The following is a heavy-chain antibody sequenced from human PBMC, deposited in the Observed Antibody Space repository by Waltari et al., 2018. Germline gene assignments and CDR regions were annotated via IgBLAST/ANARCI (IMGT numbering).Heavy chain of an antibody. CDR2: IYYSGTT. CDR3: ARDPHLVTSVWAFDI. CDR1: VGPIRSYY. D-gene: IGHD2-21*02. Sequence: QLQLQEPAQGRLRPSETLSSSCPVLVGPIRSYYCSWIGHSPGKGLEWIGYIYYSGTTKYNPSLNSRVTLSLDTSMTQISLKLKSETAADAAVYFCARDPHLVTSVWAFDIWGQGTMVIVSS. V-gene: IGHV4-59*01. J-gene: IGHJ3*02.